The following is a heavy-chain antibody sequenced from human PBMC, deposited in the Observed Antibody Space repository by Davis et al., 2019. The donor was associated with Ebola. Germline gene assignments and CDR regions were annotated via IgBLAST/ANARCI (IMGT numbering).Heavy chain of an antibody. D-gene: IGHD1-26*01. V-gene: IGHV4-34*01. Sequence: MPGGSLRLSCAVYGESFSDYFWSWVRQPPGKGLEWIGEVSHAGYTNYNPSLESRVTISVDTSKNQFSLRLSSLTAADTAVYYCARHGRAWFDPWGQGTLVTVSS. J-gene: IGHJ5*02. CDR3: ARHGRAWFDP. CDR2: VSHAGYT. CDR1: GESFSDYF.